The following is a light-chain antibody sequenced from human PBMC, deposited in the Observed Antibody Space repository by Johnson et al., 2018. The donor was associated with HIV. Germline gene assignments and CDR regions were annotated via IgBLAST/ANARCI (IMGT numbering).Light chain of an antibody. V-gene: IGLV1-51*02. Sequence: QSVLTQPPSVSAAPGQTVTISCAGSSSNIGNNYVSWYQQLPGTAPKLLIYENNKRTSGIPDRFSGSKSGTSATLGITGLQTGDEADYYCGTWDSSLSADVFGTGTKVTVL. J-gene: IGLJ1*01. CDR3: GTWDSSLSADV. CDR2: ENN. CDR1: SSNIGNNY.